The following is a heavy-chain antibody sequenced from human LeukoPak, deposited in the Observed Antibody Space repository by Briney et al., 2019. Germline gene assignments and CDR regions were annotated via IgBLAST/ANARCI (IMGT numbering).Heavy chain of an antibody. D-gene: IGHD3-22*01. Sequence: SETLSLTCTVSGGSISSGGYYWSWIRQHPGKGLEWIGYIYYSGSTYYNPSLKSRVTISVDTSKNQFSLKLSSVTAADTAVYYCARRHYYDSSGYYYHFDYWGQGTLVTVSS. CDR3: ARRHYYDSSGYYYHFDY. CDR2: IYYSGST. J-gene: IGHJ4*02. V-gene: IGHV4-31*03. CDR1: GGSISSGGYY.